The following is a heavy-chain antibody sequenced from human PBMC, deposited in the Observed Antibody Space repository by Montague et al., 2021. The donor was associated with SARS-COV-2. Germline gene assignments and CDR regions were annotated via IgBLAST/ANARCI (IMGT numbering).Heavy chain of an antibody. V-gene: IGHV4-34*01. D-gene: IGHD3-10*01. CDR1: GGSLSGYY. CDR2: INHSANT. J-gene: IGHJ6*02. Sequence: SETLSPTCAVYGGSLSGYYWSWIRQPPEKGLEWIGEINHSANTKYNPSLKSPVTILIDTSKNQFSLKMTSVTAAGTATYYCASGIYPSGSYYNRYYYGLNIWGPGTTVIVSS. CDR3: ASGIYPSGSYYNRYYYGLNI.